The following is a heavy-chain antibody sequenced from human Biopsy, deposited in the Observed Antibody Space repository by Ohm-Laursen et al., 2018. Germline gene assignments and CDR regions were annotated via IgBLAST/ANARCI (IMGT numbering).Heavy chain of an antibody. CDR1: GKTFSDYY. V-gene: IGHV4-34*01. CDR2: INQSGRT. J-gene: IGHJ6*02. D-gene: IGHD3-22*01. CDR3: VRGVDYYDPYHYYALDV. Sequence: SETLSLTWEVYGKTFSDYYWSWIRQPPGKGLEWFGQINQSGRTNYNSSLKSRVTISVDTSKNQFSLKVRSVTAADTAVYYCVRGVDYYDPYHYYALDVWGQGTTVTVSS.